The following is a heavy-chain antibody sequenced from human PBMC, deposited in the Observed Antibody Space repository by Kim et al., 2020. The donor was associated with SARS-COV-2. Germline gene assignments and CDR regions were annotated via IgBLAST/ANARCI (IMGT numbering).Heavy chain of an antibody. J-gene: IGHJ4*02. Sequence: SETLSRTCTVSGGSISSSSYYWGWIRQPPGKGLEWIGSIYYSGSTYYNPSLKSRVTISVDTSKNQFSLKLSSVTAADTAVYYCARRDAAFRGVMELYFDYWGQGTLVTVSS. V-gene: IGHV4-39*01. D-gene: IGHD3-16*01. CDR3: ARRDAAFRGVMELYFDY. CDR1: GGSISSSSYY. CDR2: IYYSGST.